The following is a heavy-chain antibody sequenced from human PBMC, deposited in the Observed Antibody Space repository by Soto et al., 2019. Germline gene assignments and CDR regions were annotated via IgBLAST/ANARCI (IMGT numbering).Heavy chain of an antibody. J-gene: IGHJ4*02. Sequence: QVQLVESGGVVVQPGRSLRLSCAASGFNFKNYAIHCVRQAPGKGLEWVTLISEDGNKKYFADFVKGRFTVSRDNSRNTVFLQMNSLKTEDTAVYYCAKSAHPATVTLYYFDYWGQGTLVTVSS. D-gene: IGHD4-17*01. CDR2: ISEDGNKK. CDR1: GFNFKNYA. V-gene: IGHV3-30*18. CDR3: AKSAHPATVTLYYFDY.